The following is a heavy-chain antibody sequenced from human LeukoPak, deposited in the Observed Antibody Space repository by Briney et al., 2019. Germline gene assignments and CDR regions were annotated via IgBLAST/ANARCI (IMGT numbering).Heavy chain of an antibody. Sequence: GGSLRLSCSASGFTFGSYATHWVRQAPGKGLEYVSAISSNGGSTYYADSVKGRFTISRDNSKNTLYLQMSSLRAEDTAVYYCVKGDSDYETLYYYYYGRDVWGQGTTVTVSS. J-gene: IGHJ6*02. CDR3: VKGDSDYETLYYYYYGRDV. CDR2: ISSNGGST. V-gene: IGHV3-64D*06. CDR1: GFTFGSYA. D-gene: IGHD4-17*01.